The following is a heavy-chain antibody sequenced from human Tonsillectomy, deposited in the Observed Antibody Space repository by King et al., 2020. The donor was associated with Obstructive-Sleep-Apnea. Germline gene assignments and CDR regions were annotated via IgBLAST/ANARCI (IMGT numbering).Heavy chain of an antibody. CDR3: AKDGRYFDWLLSGEYYYGMDV. Sequence: VQLVESGGGLVQPGGSLRLSCAASGFTFLSYAMSWVRQAPGKGLEWVSAISGSGGSTYYADSVKGQFTLSRDKSKNTLYLQMNSLRAEDTAVYYGAKDGRYFDWLLSGEYYYGMDVWGQGTTVTVSS. D-gene: IGHD3-9*01. J-gene: IGHJ6*02. V-gene: IGHV3-23*04. CDR2: ISGSGGST. CDR1: GFTFLSYA.